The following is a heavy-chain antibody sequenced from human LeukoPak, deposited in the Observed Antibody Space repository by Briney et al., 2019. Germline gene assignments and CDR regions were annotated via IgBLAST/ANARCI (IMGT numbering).Heavy chain of an antibody. J-gene: IGHJ3*02. CDR1: GFTFSDYY. CDR3: ARDSRYSSSWYGYAFDI. D-gene: IGHD6-13*01. V-gene: IGHV3-11*01. Sequence: PGGSLRLSCAASGFTFSDYYMSWIRQAPGKGLEWVSYISSSGSTIYYADSVKGRFTISRDNAKNSLYLQTNSLRAEDTAVYYCARDSRYSSSWYGYAFDIWGQGTMVTVSS. CDR2: ISSSGSTI.